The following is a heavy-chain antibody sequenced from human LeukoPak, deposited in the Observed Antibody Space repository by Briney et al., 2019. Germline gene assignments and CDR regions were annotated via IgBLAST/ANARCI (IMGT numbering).Heavy chain of an antibody. Sequence: PGGSLRLSCAASGFTFSSYDMHWVRQAPGKGLEWVAFIRYDGSNKYYADSVKGRFTISRDNSKNTLYLQMNSLRAEDTAVYYCAKAIQGATNYFDYWGQGTLVTVSS. CDR1: GFTFSSYD. D-gene: IGHD1-26*01. CDR3: AKAIQGATNYFDY. J-gene: IGHJ4*02. V-gene: IGHV3-30*02. CDR2: IRYDGSNK.